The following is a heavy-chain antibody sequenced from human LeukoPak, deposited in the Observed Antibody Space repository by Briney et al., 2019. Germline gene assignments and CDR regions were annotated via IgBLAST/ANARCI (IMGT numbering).Heavy chain of an antibody. CDR3: ASEPKYRNGLVSADY. CDR1: GFTFTSYE. D-gene: IGHD6-19*01. CDR2: ISSSGGRI. J-gene: IGHJ4*02. Sequence: PGGSLRLSCSVSGFTFTSYEMNWVRQAPGQGLEWVSYISSSGGRINYADSVKGRFTISRDNAKNSLYLQMNSLRVEDTPVYYCASEPKYRNGLVSADYWGQGTLVTVSS. V-gene: IGHV3-48*03.